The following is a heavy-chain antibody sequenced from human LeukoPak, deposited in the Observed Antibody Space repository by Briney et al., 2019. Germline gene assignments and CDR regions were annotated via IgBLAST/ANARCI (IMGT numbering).Heavy chain of an antibody. CDR2: INSDGSWT. D-gene: IGHD2/OR15-2a*01. CDR1: GFTFSSYW. Sequence: HAGGSLRLSCAASGFTFSSYWMNWVRQAPGKGLVWVSHINSDGSWTGYADSVKGRFTISKDNAKNTVYLQMNNLRAEDTAVYYCVSFYEAYWGRGTLVTVSS. J-gene: IGHJ4*02. V-gene: IGHV3-74*01. CDR3: VSFYEAY.